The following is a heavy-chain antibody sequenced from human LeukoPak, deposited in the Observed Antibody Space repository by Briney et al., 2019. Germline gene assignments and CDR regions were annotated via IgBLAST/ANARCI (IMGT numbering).Heavy chain of an antibody. V-gene: IGHV4-59*11. J-gene: IGHJ4*02. Sequence: SETLSLTCTVSGGSISPLYWGWIRQAPGKGLEFIGYIYYSGSTNFNPSLKSRVTLSVDTSKSQISLKLTSVTAADTAVYYCAIGGVAAKYYFDFWGQGTLVTVSS. CDR1: GGSISPLY. CDR2: IYYSGST. D-gene: IGHD3-10*01. CDR3: AIGGVAAKYYFDF.